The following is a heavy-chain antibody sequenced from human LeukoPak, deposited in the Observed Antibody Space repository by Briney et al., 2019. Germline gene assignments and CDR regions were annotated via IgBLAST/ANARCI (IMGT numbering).Heavy chain of an antibody. Sequence: PGGSLRLSCAASGFTFSSYAMSWVRQAPGKGLEWVSAISGSGGSTYYADSVKGRFTISRDNSKNTLYLQMNSLRAEDTAVYYCAKEFYYGSGNYYPTFDYWGQGTLVTVSS. J-gene: IGHJ4*02. D-gene: IGHD3-10*01. V-gene: IGHV3-23*01. CDR2: ISGSGGST. CDR3: AKEFYYGSGNYYPTFDY. CDR1: GFTFSSYA.